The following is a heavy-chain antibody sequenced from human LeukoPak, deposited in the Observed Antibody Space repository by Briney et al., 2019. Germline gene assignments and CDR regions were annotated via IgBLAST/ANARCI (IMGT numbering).Heavy chain of an antibody. CDR3: ARTLYDFWSGYYGGTLFDY. CDR1: VFTFSIYW. CDR2: IKQDGSEK. J-gene: IGHJ4*02. D-gene: IGHD3-3*01. Sequence: GGSLRLSCAASVFTFSIYWMSWVRQAPGKVLEWVANIKQDGSEKYYVDSVKGRFTISRDNAKNSLYLQMNSLRAEDTAVYYCARTLYDFWSGYYGGTLFDYWGQGTLVTVSS. V-gene: IGHV3-7*01.